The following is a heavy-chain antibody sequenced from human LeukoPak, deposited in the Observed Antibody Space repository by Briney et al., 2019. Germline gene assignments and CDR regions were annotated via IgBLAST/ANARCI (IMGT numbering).Heavy chain of an antibody. CDR3: ARALSREILTGYYYGGNWFDP. CDR2: IYTSGST. J-gene: IGHJ5*02. CDR1: GGSISSYY. D-gene: IGHD3-9*01. Sequence: PSETLSLTCTVSGGSISSYYWSWIRQPAGKGLEWIGRIYTSGSTNYNPSLKSRVTMSVDTSKNQFSLKLSSVTAADTAVYYCARALSREILTGYYYGGNWFDPWGQGTLVTVSS. V-gene: IGHV4-4*07.